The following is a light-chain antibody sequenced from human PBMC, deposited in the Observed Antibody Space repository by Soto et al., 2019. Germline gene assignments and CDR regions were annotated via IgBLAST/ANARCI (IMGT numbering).Light chain of an antibody. Sequence: EVVMTQSPSTLSVSLVDRATLSCSASQSVSSNLAWYQQKPGQAPRLLIYGASTRATGIPARFSGSGSGTEFTLTISSLQSEDFAVYSCQQYNNWPLTFGGGTKVDIK. V-gene: IGKV3-15*01. CDR1: QSVSSN. J-gene: IGKJ4*01. CDR3: QQYNNWPLT. CDR2: GAS.